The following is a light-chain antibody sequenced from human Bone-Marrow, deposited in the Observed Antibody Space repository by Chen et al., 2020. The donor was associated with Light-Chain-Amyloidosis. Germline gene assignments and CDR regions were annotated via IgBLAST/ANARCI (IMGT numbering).Light chain of an antibody. J-gene: IGLJ3*02. Sequence: SYVLTQPSSVSGAPGQTATNGSGGNNLGSTSVHWYQQTPGQAPLLVVYDDSDRPSGIPERLSGSNSGNTATLTISRVEAGDEADYYCQVWDRSSDRPVFGGGTKLTVL. V-gene: IGLV3-21*02. CDR2: DDS. CDR3: QVWDRSSDRPV. CDR1: NLGSTS.